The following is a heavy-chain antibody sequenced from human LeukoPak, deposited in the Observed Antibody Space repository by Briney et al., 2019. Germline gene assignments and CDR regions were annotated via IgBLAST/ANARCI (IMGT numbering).Heavy chain of an antibody. V-gene: IGHV4-34*01. CDR2: INHSGST. CDR1: GGSISSYY. D-gene: IGHD4-17*01. CDR3: ARGRRGMTTGLHFDY. Sequence: SEALSLTCTVSGGSISSYYWSWIRQPPGKGLEWIGEINHSGSTNYNPSLKSRVTISVDTSKNQFSLKLSSVTAADTAVYYCARGRRGMTTGLHFDYWGQGTLVTVSS. J-gene: IGHJ4*02.